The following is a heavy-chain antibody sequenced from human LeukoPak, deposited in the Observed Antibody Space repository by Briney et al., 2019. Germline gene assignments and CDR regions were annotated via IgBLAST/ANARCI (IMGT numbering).Heavy chain of an antibody. Sequence: GGSLRLSCAASGFTFSSYSMNWVRQAPGKGLEWVSSISSSSSYIYYADSAKGRFTISRDNAKNSLYLQMNSLRAEDTAVYYCATGYYYGSGYYYMDVWGKGTTVTISS. D-gene: IGHD3-10*01. CDR1: GFTFSSYS. CDR3: ATGYYYGSGYYYMDV. CDR2: ISSSSSYI. V-gene: IGHV3-21*01. J-gene: IGHJ6*03.